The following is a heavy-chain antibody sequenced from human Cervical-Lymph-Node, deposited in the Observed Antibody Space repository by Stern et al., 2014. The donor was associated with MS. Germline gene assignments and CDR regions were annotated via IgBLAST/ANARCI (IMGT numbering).Heavy chain of an antibody. J-gene: IGHJ4*02. V-gene: IGHV3-33*01. CDR2: IWYDGSNK. CDR3: ARDGSRIDY. CDR1: GFTFSSYG. Sequence: VQLVQSGGGVVQPGRSLRLSCAASGFTFSSYGMHWVRQAPGKGLEWVAVIWYDGSNKYYADSVKGRFTISRDNSKNTLYLQLNSLRAEDTAVYYCARDGSRIDYWGQGTLVTVSS. D-gene: IGHD2-21*01.